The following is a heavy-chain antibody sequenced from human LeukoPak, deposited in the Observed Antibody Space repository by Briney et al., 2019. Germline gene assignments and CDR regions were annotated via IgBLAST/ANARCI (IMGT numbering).Heavy chain of an antibody. D-gene: IGHD3-10*01. Sequence: GESLKISCKGSGYSFTSYWIGWVRQMPGKGLEWMGRIDPSDSYTNYSPSFQGHVTISADKSISTAYLQWSSLKASDTAMYYCARTWFGSLDPWGQGTLVTVSS. CDR1: GYSFTSYW. V-gene: IGHV5-10-1*01. CDR2: IDPSDSYT. CDR3: ARTWFGSLDP. J-gene: IGHJ5*02.